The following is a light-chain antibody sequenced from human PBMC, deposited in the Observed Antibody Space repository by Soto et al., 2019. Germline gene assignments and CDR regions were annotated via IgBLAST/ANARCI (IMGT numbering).Light chain of an antibody. J-gene: IGLJ1*01. Sequence: QSVLTQPPSASGSPGQSVTISCTGTSSDVGAYKYVSWYQQHPGKAPKLMIYEVSKRPSGVPDRFSGSKSGNTASLTVSGLQADDEADYYCSSYVGNNNYVFGTGTKVTVL. CDR3: SSYVGNNNYV. V-gene: IGLV2-8*01. CDR2: EVS. CDR1: SSDVGAYKY.